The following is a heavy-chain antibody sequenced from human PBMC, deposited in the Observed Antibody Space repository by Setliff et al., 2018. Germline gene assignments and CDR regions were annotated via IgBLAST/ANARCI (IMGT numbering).Heavy chain of an antibody. CDR1: GDSISSGSYY. CDR2: FHTGGST. D-gene: IGHD3-3*01. J-gene: IGHJ5*02. Sequence: SETLSLTCTVSGDSISSGSYYWTWIRQPAGKGLEWIGHFHTGGSTNYNRSLRSRVSISVDTSKNQFSLKLSSVTAADTATYYCARAGPTVTFFRVLVISWWDLWGQGSLVTVSS. CDR3: ARAGPTVTFFRVLVISWWDL. V-gene: IGHV4-61*09.